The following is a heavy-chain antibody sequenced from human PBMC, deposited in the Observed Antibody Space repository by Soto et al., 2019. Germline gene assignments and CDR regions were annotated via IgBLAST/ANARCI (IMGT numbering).Heavy chain of an antibody. V-gene: IGHV1-69*04. J-gene: IGHJ4*02. Sequence: GPPVKVSCKASGGTFSSYTISWVRQAPGQGLEWMGRIIPILGIANYAQKFQGRVTITADKSTSTAYMELSSLRSEDTAVYYCARDLAYGDPNDYWGQGTLVTVSS. CDR1: GGTFSSYT. CDR2: IIPILGIA. D-gene: IGHD4-17*01. CDR3: ARDLAYGDPNDY.